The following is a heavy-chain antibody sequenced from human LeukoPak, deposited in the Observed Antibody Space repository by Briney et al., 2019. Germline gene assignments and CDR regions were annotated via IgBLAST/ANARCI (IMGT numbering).Heavy chain of an antibody. V-gene: IGHV1-18*01. D-gene: IGHD6-6*01. Sequence: ASLKVSCKASGYTFTSYGISWVRQAPGQGLEWMGWISAYNGNTNYAQKLQGRVTMTTDTSTSTAYMELRSLRSDDTAVYYCARDPGGGYSSSSGELDYGGQGTLVTVSS. J-gene: IGHJ4*02. CDR1: GYTFTSYG. CDR3: ARDPGGGYSSSSGELDY. CDR2: ISAYNGNT.